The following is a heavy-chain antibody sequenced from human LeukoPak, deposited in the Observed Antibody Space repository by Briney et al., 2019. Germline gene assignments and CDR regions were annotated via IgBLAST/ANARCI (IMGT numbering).Heavy chain of an antibody. Sequence: ASVKVSCKASVGTFSSYAISWVRQAPGQGLEWMGRIIPILGIANYAQKFQGRVTITEDKSTSTAYMELSSLRSEDTAVYYCASSIVVVTAKTYYYYYGMDVWGQGTTVTVSS. CDR3: ASSIVVVTAKTYYYYYGMDV. J-gene: IGHJ6*02. D-gene: IGHD2-21*02. CDR1: VGTFSSYA. V-gene: IGHV1-69*04. CDR2: IIPILGIA.